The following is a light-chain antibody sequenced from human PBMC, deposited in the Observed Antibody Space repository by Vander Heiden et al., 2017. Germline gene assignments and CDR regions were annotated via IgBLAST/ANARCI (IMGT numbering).Light chain of an antibody. CDR2: AAS. J-gene: IGKJ4*01. V-gene: IGKV1-9*01. CDR3: QQLHTYPSPS. CDR1: QGFRNS. Sequence: DIRLTQSPSFLSASVGDRVTLTCRASQGFRNSYSWYQQRPGRAPQLLIYAASTLQSGVPSTCSGSGSGTEFTLTINSLQPEDLGTYYCQQLHTYPSPSFGGGTKVEIK.